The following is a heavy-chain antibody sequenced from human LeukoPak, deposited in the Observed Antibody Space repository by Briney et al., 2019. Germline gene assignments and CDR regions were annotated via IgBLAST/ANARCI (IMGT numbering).Heavy chain of an antibody. J-gene: IGHJ4*02. CDR2: ISSSGST. CDR1: GDSISSGDYY. Sequence: SETLSLTCTVSGDSISSGDYYWSWIRQPAGKGLEWIGRISSSGSTNYNPSLKSRVTISVDTSKNQFSLKLSSVTAADTAVYFCARGLASGYPPVPFDSWGQGTLVTVSS. D-gene: IGHD3-3*01. V-gene: IGHV4-61*02. CDR3: ARGLASGYPPVPFDS.